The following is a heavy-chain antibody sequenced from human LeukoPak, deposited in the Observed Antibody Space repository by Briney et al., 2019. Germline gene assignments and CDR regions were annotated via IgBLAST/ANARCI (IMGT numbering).Heavy chain of an antibody. V-gene: IGHV1-2*02. J-gene: IGHJ4*02. CDR1: GYTFTGYY. CDR2: INPNSGGT. Sequence: ASVKVSCKASGYTFTGYYMHWARQAPGQGLEWMGWINPNSGGTNYAQKFQGRVTMTRDTSISTAYMELSRLRSDDTAVYYCASSQGYSGYNRFDYWGQGTLVTVSS. CDR3: ASSQGYSGYNRFDY. D-gene: IGHD5-12*01.